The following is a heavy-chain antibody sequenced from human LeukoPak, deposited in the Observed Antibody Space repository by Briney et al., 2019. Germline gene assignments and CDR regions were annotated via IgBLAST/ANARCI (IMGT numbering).Heavy chain of an antibody. CDR2: ISSSSSYI. V-gene: IGHV3-21*01. CDR3: LVDTAMVIGLAQLGY. J-gene: IGHJ4*02. Sequence: GGSLRLSCAASGFTFSSYSMNWVRQAPRKGLEWVSSISSSSSYIYYADSVKGRFTISRDNAKNSLYLQMNSLRAEDTAVYYCLVDTAMVIGLAQLGYWGQGTLVTVSS. CDR1: GFTFSSYS. D-gene: IGHD5-18*01.